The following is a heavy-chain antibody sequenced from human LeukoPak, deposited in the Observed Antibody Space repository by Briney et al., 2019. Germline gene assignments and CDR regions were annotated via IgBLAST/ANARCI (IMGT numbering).Heavy chain of an antibody. CDR2: LYSGGRT. CDR1: GFTVSSNY. J-gene: IGHJ4*02. Sequence: GGSLRLSCAASGFTVSSNYMSWVRQAPGKGLEWVSVLYSGGRTYYADSVKGRFTISRDDSKNTQFLQINSLRAEDTAVYYCARVLSGYIYGLVNDYWGQGTLVTVSS. V-gene: IGHV3-53*01. D-gene: IGHD5-18*01. CDR3: ARVLSGYIYGLVNDY.